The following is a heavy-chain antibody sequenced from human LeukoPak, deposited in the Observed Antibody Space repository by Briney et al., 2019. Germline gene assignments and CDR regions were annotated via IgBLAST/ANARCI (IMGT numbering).Heavy chain of an antibody. CDR3: ARDVIGGDTLDS. CDR1: GFTFSSCW. Sequence: GGSLRLSCAASGFTFSSCWMTWVRQAPGKGLEWVASIVEDGSQKYYVDSVKGQFTISRDNAKNSLYLQMNSLEAEDTAVYYCARDVIGGDTLDSWGQGTLVTVSS. D-gene: IGHD2-21*02. CDR2: IVEDGSQK. V-gene: IGHV3-7*01. J-gene: IGHJ4*02.